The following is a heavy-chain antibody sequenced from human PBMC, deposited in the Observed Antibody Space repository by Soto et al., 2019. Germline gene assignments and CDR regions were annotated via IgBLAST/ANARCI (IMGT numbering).Heavy chain of an antibody. CDR2: ISYDGSNK. Sequence: GGSLRLSCAASGFTFSSYGMHWVRQAPGKGLEWVAVISYDGSNKYYADSVKGRFTISRDNSKNTLYLQMNSLRAEDTAVYYCAKDAPLDYGDYTFDYWGQGTLVTVSS. CDR1: GFTFSSYG. V-gene: IGHV3-30*18. D-gene: IGHD4-17*01. J-gene: IGHJ4*02. CDR3: AKDAPLDYGDYTFDY.